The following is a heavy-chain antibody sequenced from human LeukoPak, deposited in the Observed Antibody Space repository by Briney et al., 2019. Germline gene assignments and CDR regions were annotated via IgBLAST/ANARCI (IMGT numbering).Heavy chain of an antibody. V-gene: IGHV3-30*18. Sequence: GGSLILSCAASGFTFSSYGMHWVRQAPGKGLEWVAVISYDGSNKYYADSVKGRFTISRDNSKSTLYLQMNSLRAGDTAVYYCAKDIWRGSYFDYWGQGTLVTASS. CDR2: ISYDGSNK. D-gene: IGHD1-26*01. J-gene: IGHJ4*02. CDR1: GFTFSSYG. CDR3: AKDIWRGSYFDY.